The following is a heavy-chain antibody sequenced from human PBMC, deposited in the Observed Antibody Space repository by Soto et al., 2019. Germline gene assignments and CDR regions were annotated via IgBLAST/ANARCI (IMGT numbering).Heavy chain of an antibody. V-gene: IGHV1-3*01. CDR1: RYAFTNYA. J-gene: IGHJ1*01. D-gene: IGHD3-10*01. Sequence: QVQLVQSGAEVKKPGASVKVSCRASRYAFTNYAMHWVRQAPGQRLEWMGWINAGNDNTRYSQKFQGRATITRDTSASTVYMELSSLRSEDTAVYYCAPSPGGVPQHWGQGTLVTVSS. CDR2: INAGNDNT. CDR3: APSPGGVPQH.